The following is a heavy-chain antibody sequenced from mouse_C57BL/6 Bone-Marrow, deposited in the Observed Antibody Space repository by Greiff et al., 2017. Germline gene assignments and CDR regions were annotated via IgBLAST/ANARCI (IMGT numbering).Heavy chain of an antibody. V-gene: IGHV1-54*01. CDR1: GYAFTNYL. J-gene: IGHJ2*01. D-gene: IGHD1-1*01. CDR2: INPGSGGT. CDR3: ARYYYGSYFDY. Sequence: QVQLQQSGAELVRPGTSVKVSCKASGYAFTNYLIEWVKQRPGQGLEWIGVINPGSGGTNYNEKFKGKATLTADKSSSTAYMQRSSLTSEDSAVYFCARYYYGSYFDYWGQGTTLTVSS.